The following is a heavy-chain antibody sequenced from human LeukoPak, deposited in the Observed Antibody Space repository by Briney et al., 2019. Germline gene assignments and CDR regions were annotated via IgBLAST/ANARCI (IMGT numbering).Heavy chain of an antibody. Sequence: ASVKVSCKASGYIVSNYAIAWVRQAPGQGLEWLGWVAPDNRTDYTEGIKGRVTMTRDPFTNTAYMELRTLRSDDTGIYFCAREDASKYDHWGPGTLVAVSS. CDR3: AREDASKYDH. J-gene: IGHJ4*02. CDR2: VAPDNRT. CDR1: GYIVSNYA. D-gene: IGHD3-22*01. V-gene: IGHV1-18*04.